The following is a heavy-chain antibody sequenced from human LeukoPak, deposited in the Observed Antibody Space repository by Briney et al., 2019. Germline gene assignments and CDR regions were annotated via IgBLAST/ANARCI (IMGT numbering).Heavy chain of an antibody. CDR1: GFTFSSYS. J-gene: IGHJ6*03. CDR3: ARDGYYYDSSGSYRPYYYYYYMDV. D-gene: IGHD3-22*01. CDR2: ISSSSSYI. Sequence: GGSLRLSCAASGFTFSSYSMNWVRQAPGKGLEWVSSISSSSSYIYYADSVKGRFTNSRDNAKNSLYLQMNSLRAEDTAVYYCARDGYYYDSSGSYRPYYYYYYMDVWGKGTTVTISS. V-gene: IGHV3-21*01.